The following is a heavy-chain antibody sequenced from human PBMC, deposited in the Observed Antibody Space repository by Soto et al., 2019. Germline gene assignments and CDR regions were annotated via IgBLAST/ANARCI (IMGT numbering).Heavy chain of an antibody. D-gene: IGHD6-19*01. CDR1: GGTFSSYA. J-gene: IGHJ4*02. V-gene: IGHV1-69*01. CDR2: IIPIFGTA. Sequence: QVQLVQSGAEVKKPGSSVKVSCKASGGTFSSYAISWVRQAPGQGLEWMGGIIPIFGTANYAQKFQGRVTITADESTSTAYMELSSLRSEDTAVYYCARVTHRTGYSSGWEYYFDYWGQGTLVTVSS. CDR3: ARVTHRTGYSSGWEYYFDY.